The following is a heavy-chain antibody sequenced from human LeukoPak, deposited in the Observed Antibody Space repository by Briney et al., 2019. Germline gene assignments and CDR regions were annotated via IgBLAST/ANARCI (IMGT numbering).Heavy chain of an antibody. D-gene: IGHD1-26*01. CDR1: GFTFSSYA. Sequence: GGSMRLSCAASGFTFSSYAMSWVRQAPGKGLEWVSAISGSGGSTYYADSVKGRFTISRDNSKNTLYLQMNSLRAEDTAVYYCAKQSRELLGAGAYYFDYWGQGTLVTVSS. CDR2: ISGSGGST. J-gene: IGHJ4*02. V-gene: IGHV3-23*01. CDR3: AKQSRELLGAGAYYFDY.